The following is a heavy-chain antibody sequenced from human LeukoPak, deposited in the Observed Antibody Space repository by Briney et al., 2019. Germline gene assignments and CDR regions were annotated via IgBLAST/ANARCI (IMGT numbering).Heavy chain of an antibody. D-gene: IGHD3-10*01. CDR3: ANDYRSGSFHDF. CDR1: GFRFSTYG. J-gene: IGHJ4*02. V-gene: IGHV3-23*01. CDR2: ISRRDDYT. Sequence: PGGSLRLSCAASGFRFSTYGMHWVRQAPGKGLEWVSVISRRDDYTYYADSVKGRFTISRDNSKNTLYLQMNTLRAEDTAVYYCANDYRSGSFHDFWGQGTLVTVSS.